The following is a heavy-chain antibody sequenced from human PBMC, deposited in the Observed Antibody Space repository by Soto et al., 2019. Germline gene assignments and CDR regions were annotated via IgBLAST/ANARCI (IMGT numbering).Heavy chain of an antibody. Sequence: GESLKISCQVSGYTFTIYWIGWVRQMPGKGLEWMGIIYPSDSDTRYSPSFRGQVTISADQSINTAYLQWDSLKASDTAIYYCARPANTVADHFDLWGQGTPVTVSS. CDR2: IYPSDSDT. CDR1: GYTFTIYW. V-gene: IGHV5-51*01. CDR3: ARPANTVADHFDL. D-gene: IGHD4-17*01. J-gene: IGHJ4*02.